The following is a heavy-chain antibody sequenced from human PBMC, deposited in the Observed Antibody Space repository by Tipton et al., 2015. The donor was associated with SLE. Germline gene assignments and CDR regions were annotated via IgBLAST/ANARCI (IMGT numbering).Heavy chain of an antibody. Sequence: TLSLTCTVSGGSISSSSYYWSWIRQPAGKGLEWIGRIYTSGSTNYNPSLKSRVTISVDTSKNQFSLKLSSMTAADTAVYYCAREKVGIGVDYWGQGTLVTVSS. D-gene: IGHD2-21*01. J-gene: IGHJ4*02. CDR1: GGSISSSSYY. CDR3: AREKVGIGVDY. CDR2: IYTSGST. V-gene: IGHV4-61*02.